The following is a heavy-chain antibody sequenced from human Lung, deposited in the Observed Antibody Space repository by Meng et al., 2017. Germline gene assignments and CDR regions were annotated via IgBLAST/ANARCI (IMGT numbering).Heavy chain of an antibody. CDR2: INSSGDYT. D-gene: IGHD6-25*01. Sequence: QVQLVQSGAEVKKPGASVKVSCKASGYTFTSYYIYWVRQAPGQGLEWMGLINSSGDYTRYAQRFQGRVTMTRDTSTSTVYMELSSLRSEDTAVYFCARDVRLLEAYFDYWGQGTLVTVSS. CDR3: ARDVRLLEAYFDY. J-gene: IGHJ4*02. CDR1: GYTFTSYY. V-gene: IGHV1-46*03.